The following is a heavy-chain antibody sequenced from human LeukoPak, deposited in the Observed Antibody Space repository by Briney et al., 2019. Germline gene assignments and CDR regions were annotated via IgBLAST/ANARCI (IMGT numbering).Heavy chain of an antibody. CDR1: GYTFTGYY. D-gene: IGHD3-22*01. CDR2: INPNSGGT. CDR3: ARDGDSSGYYLFDY. Sequence: ASVKVSCKASGYTFTGYYMHWVRQAPGQGLEWTGWINPNSGGTNYAQKFQGRVTMTRDTSISTAYMELSRLRSDDTAVYYCARDGDSSGYYLFDYWGQGTLVTVSS. J-gene: IGHJ4*02. V-gene: IGHV1-2*02.